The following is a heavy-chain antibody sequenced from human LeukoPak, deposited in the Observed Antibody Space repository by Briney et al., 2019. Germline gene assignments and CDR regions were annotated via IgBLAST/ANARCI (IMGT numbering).Heavy chain of an antibody. CDR3: ARTVGTHRFDY. Sequence: KPSETLSLTRSVSGGSISSSDYYWGWIRQPPGERLEWLGTIYYNGNTYYNPSLQSRVIISVDTSKNQFSLKLTSVTAPDTAVYYCARTVGTHRFDYWGQGILVTVSS. CDR1: GGSISSSDYY. D-gene: IGHD4-23*01. V-gene: IGHV4-39*01. J-gene: IGHJ4*02. CDR2: IYYNGNT.